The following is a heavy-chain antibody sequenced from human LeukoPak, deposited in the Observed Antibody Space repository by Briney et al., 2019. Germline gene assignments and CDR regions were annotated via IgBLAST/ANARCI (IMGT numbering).Heavy chain of an antibody. CDR2: IIPIFGTA. CDR1: GGTFSSYA. J-gene: IGHJ4*02. CDR3: ARSADGYNWGYFDY. Sequence: SVKVSCKASGGTFSSYAISWVRQAPGHGLEWMGGIIPIFGTANYAQKFQGRVTITTDESTSTAYMELSSLRSEDTAVYYCARSADGYNWGYFDYWGQGTLVTVSS. D-gene: IGHD5-24*01. V-gene: IGHV1-69*05.